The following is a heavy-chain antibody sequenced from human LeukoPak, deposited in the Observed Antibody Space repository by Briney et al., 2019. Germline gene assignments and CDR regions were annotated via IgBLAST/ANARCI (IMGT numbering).Heavy chain of an antibody. Sequence: KISCKGSGYTFTSYWISWVRQAPGQGLEGMGRIVPSLRVANYAQRLQGRVSISVDKSTTMAYMELTSLTSEDTAIYYCARTGEGGKVWNSYYYGMDVWGQGTTVIVSS. V-gene: IGHV1-69*02. D-gene: IGHD3-16*01. J-gene: IGHJ6*02. CDR1: GYTFTSYW. CDR2: IVPSLRVA. CDR3: ARTGEGGKVWNSYYYGMDV.